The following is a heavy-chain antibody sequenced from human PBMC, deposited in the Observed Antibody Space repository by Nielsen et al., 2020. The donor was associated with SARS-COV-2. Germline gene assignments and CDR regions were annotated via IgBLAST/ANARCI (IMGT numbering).Heavy chain of an antibody. Sequence: SVKVSCKASGGTFSSYTISWVRQAPGQGLEWMGRIIPILGIANYAQKFQGRVTITADKSTSTAYMELSSLRSEDTAVYYCARTYDSSGYYSSYFDYWGQGTLVTVSS. J-gene: IGHJ4*02. CDR1: GGTFSSYT. D-gene: IGHD3-22*01. CDR2: IIPILGIA. V-gene: IGHV1-69*02. CDR3: ARTYDSSGYYSSYFDY.